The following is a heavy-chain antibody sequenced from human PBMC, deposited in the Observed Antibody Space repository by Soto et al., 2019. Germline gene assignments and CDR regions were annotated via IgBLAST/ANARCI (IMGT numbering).Heavy chain of an antibody. Sequence: SETLSLTCTVSGGSISSSSYYWGWIRQPPGKGLEWIGSIYYSGNTYYNPSLKSRVTISVDTSKNQFSLRLSSVTAADTAVYFCARALQPVIITLGYWGQGTLVTVSS. CDR2: IYYSGNT. D-gene: IGHD3-22*01. J-gene: IGHJ4*02. CDR1: GGSISSSSYY. V-gene: IGHV4-39*01. CDR3: ARALQPVIITLGY.